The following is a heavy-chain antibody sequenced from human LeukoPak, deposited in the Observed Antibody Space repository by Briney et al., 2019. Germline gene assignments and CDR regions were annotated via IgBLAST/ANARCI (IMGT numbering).Heavy chain of an antibody. J-gene: IGHJ5*02. V-gene: IGHV4-59*01. CDR1: DGSISDSY. CDR2: IFYTGFT. D-gene: IGHD4-23*01. CDR3: ARDAYGGNSWGWFDP. Sequence: SETLSLTCTVSDGSISDSYWSWIRQSPGKGREWVGYIFYTGFTHYNPSLESRVTISVDTSKNQFSLRLNSVTAADTAVYYCARDAYGGNSWGWFDPWGQGTLVTVSP.